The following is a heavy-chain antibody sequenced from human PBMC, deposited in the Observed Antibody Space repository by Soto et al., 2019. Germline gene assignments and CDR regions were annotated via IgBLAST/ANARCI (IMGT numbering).Heavy chain of an antibody. D-gene: IGHD3-22*01. V-gene: IGHV1-46*01. CDR2: INPSGGST. J-gene: IGHJ4*02. CDR3: ARDRRGIVVVITPSVFDY. Sequence: AXVKVACNASGYTFTSYYMHWVGHAPGQGLEWMGIINPSGGSTSYAQKFQGRVTMTRDTSTSTVYMELSSLRSEDTAVYYFARDRRGIVVVITPSVFDYWGQGTLVTVSS. CDR1: GYTFTSYY.